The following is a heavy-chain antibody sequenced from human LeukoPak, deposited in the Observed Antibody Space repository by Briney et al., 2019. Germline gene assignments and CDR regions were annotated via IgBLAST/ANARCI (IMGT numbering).Heavy chain of an antibody. D-gene: IGHD3-22*01. Sequence: GGSLRLSCAASGFTFSNAWMSWVRQAPGKGLEWVGRIKSKTDGGTTDYAAPVKGRFTISRDDSKNTLYLQMNSLKTEDTAVYYCARSRSGYYEDYWGQGTLVTVSS. V-gene: IGHV3-15*01. J-gene: IGHJ4*02. CDR2: IKSKTDGGTT. CDR1: GFTFSNAW. CDR3: ARSRSGYYEDY.